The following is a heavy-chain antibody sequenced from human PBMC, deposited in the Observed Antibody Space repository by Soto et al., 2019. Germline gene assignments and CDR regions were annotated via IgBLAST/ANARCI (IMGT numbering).Heavy chain of an antibody. V-gene: IGHV3-30*03. CDR1: GFTFSNSG. CDR3: TGQIASGH. J-gene: IGHJ4*02. D-gene: IGHD2-8*02. CDR2: ISFDGNTQ. Sequence: QVQLVESRGGVVQPGRSLRLSCAASGFTFSNSGMHWVRQAPGKGLEWVAVISFDGNTQFYADSVKGRFSISRDNSKNTLYLDMNSLRADDAAVYYCTGQIASGHWGQGTLVTVSS.